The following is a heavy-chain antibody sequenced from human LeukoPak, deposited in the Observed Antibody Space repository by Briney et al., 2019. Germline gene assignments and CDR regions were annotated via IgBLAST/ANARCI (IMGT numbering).Heavy chain of an antibody. CDR1: GYTFTSYD. V-gene: IGHV1-8*01. Sequence: GASVKVSCKASGYTFTSYDINWVRQATGQGLEWMGWMNPNSGNTGYAQKFQGRVTMTRNTSISTAYMELSSLRSEDTAVYYCARDFLRITMVRGVRKLLFDPWGQGTLVTVSS. CDR3: ARDFLRITMVRGVRKLLFDP. D-gene: IGHD3-10*01. J-gene: IGHJ5*02. CDR2: MNPNSGNT.